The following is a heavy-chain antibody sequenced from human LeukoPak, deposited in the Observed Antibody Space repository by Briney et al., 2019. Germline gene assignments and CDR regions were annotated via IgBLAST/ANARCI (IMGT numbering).Heavy chain of an antibody. D-gene: IGHD3-22*01. Sequence: ASVKVSCKASGYTFTSYGISWVRQAPGQGLEWMGWISAYNGNTNYAQKLQGRVTMTTDTSTSTAYMELRSLRSDDTAVYYCARGDRGRYYYDSSGYSNSDYWGQGTLVTVSS. CDR1: GYTFTSYG. CDR3: ARGDRGRYYYDSSGYSNSDY. J-gene: IGHJ4*02. V-gene: IGHV1-18*01. CDR2: ISAYNGNT.